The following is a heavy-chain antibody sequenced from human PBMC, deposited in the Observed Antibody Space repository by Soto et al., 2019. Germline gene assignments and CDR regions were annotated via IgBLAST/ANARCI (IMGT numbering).Heavy chain of an antibody. Sequence: GGSLRLSCAASGFTFSSYSMNWVRQAPGKGLEWVSSISSSSSYIYYADSVKGRFTISRDNAKNSLYLQMNSLRAEDTAVYYCARVLTIFSGMDVWGQGTTVTVSS. D-gene: IGHD3-9*01. J-gene: IGHJ6*02. CDR2: ISSSSSYI. CDR1: GFTFSSYS. CDR3: ARVLTIFSGMDV. V-gene: IGHV3-21*01.